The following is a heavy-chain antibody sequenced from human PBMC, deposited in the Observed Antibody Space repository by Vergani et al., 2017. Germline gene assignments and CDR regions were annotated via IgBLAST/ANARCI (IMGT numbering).Heavy chain of an antibody. CDR2: ISGSGGST. CDR1: GFTFSSYA. J-gene: IGHJ1*01. CDR3: AKGRIAAGGSSEYFQH. Sequence: EVQLLESGGGLVQPGGSLRLSCAASGFTFSSYAMSWVRQAPGKGLEWVSAISGSGGSTYYADSVKGRFTISRDNSKNTLYLQMNSLRAEDTAVYYCAKGRIAAGGSSEYFQHWGQVTLVTVSS. V-gene: IGHV3-23*01. D-gene: IGHD6-13*01.